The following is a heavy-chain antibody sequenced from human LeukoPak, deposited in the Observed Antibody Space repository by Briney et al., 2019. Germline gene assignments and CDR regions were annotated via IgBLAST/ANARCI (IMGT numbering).Heavy chain of an antibody. V-gene: IGHV3-74*03. CDR2: ISKDGGTT. CDR3: VRASGYLHDFDF. D-gene: IGHD3-3*01. CDR1: RLSFSKYR. Sequence: PGGSLRLSCEASRLSFSKYRMHWVRQAPGKGLVWVAFISKDGGTTTYVDSVRDRFTISRDNSKNILFLQMNSLKSEDTAMYYCVRASGYLHDFDFWGQGTLVTVSS. J-gene: IGHJ4*02.